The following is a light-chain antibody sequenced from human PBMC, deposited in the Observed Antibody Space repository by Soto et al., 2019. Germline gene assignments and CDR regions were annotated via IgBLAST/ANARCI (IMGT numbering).Light chain of an antibody. V-gene: IGLV1-51*01. Sequence: QSVLTQPPSVSAAPGQKVTISCSGSSSNIGNNYVFWYQQLPGTAPKLLIYYNDKRPSGIPYRFSGSKSGTSATLGITGLQTGDEDDYYCATWYRSRSVGVFGGGTKVTVL. CDR1: SSNIGNNY. CDR2: YND. J-gene: IGLJ2*01. CDR3: ATWYRSRSVGV.